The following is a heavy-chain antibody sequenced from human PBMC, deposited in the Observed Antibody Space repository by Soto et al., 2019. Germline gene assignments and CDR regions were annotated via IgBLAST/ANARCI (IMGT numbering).Heavy chain of an antibody. CDR1: GGSISSSNW. CDR3: ARLPTVTTIGYHYYGMDV. J-gene: IGHJ6*02. Sequence: PSETLSLTCAVSGGSISSSNWWSWVRQPPGKGLEWIGEIYHSGSTNYNPSLKSRVTISVDKSKNQFSLKLSSVTAADTAVYYCARLPTVTTIGYHYYGMDVWGQGTTVTVS. CDR2: IYHSGST. V-gene: IGHV4-4*02. D-gene: IGHD4-4*01.